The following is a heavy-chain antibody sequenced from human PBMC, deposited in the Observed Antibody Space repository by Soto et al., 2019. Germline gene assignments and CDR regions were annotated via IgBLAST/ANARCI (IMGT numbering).Heavy chain of an antibody. CDR1: GFTFSIYS. D-gene: IGHD3-22*01. CDR2: ISRSSSYI. J-gene: IGHJ5*02. Sequence: PGGSLRLSCAASGFTFSIYSMNCVRQAPGKGLEWVSSISRSSSYIYDADSVKGRFTISRDNAKNSLYVQMNSLRAEDTAVYYCARDWMAYYYDSSGYYPTWGQGTLVTVYS. CDR3: ARDWMAYYYDSSGYYPT. V-gene: IGHV3-21*01.